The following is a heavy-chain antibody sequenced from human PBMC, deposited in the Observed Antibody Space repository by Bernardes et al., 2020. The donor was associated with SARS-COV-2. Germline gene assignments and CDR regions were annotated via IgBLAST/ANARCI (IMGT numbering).Heavy chain of an antibody. CDR3: AKEHIAAADTLVTPPGD. CDR1: GFTFDDYA. CDR2: ISWNSGSI. Sequence: GGSLRLSCAASGFTFDDYAMHWVRQAPGKGLEWVSGISWNSGSIGYADSVKGRFTISRDNAKNSLYLQMNSLRAEDTALYYCAKEHIAAADTLVTPPGDWGQGTLVTVSS. V-gene: IGHV3-9*01. J-gene: IGHJ4*02. D-gene: IGHD6-13*01.